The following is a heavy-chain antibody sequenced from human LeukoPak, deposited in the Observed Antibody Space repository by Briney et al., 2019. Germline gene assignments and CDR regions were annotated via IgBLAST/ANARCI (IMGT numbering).Heavy chain of an antibody. CDR1: GYTFTRYG. V-gene: IGHV1-18*01. Sequence: GASVKVSCKASGYTFTRYGISWVRQAPGQGLEWMGWVTAYNGNRNYAQNFQGRVTMTTDKSTSTAYMELSSLRSEDTAVYYCASQTGIGPNHDYYYYYMDVWGKGTTVTISS. CDR2: VTAYNGNR. D-gene: IGHD3-10*01. CDR3: ASQTGIGPNHDYYYYYMDV. J-gene: IGHJ6*03.